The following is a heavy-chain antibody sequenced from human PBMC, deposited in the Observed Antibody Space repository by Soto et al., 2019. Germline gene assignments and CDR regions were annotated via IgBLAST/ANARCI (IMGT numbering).Heavy chain of an antibody. CDR3: ARDPPLSMIVVVGVDDF. Sequence: EVQLVESGGGLVKPGGSLRLSCAASGFTFSNYNMNWVRQAPGKGLEWVSSISSGSTFKNYADSVKGRFTISRDNDKNSVYLHMSSLGAEDTAVYYCARDPPLSMIVVVGVDDFWGQGTLVTVSS. D-gene: IGHD3-22*01. V-gene: IGHV3-21*02. CDR1: GFTFSNYN. J-gene: IGHJ4*02. CDR2: ISSGSTFK.